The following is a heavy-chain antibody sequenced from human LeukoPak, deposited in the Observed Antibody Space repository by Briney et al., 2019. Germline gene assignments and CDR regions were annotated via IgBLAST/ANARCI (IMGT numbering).Heavy chain of an antibody. CDR2: ISSGSSAI. CDR1: GFTFSSYG. V-gene: IGHV3-21*01. Sequence: PGGSLRLSCAASGFTFSSYGMHWVRQAPGKGLEWVSIISSGSSAIFSADALKGRFTISRDDAKNLLYLDMNSLRAEDTAVYYCARGHTAVTRHFDFWGQGTLVTASS. CDR3: ARGHTAVTRHFDF. D-gene: IGHD4-17*01. J-gene: IGHJ4*02.